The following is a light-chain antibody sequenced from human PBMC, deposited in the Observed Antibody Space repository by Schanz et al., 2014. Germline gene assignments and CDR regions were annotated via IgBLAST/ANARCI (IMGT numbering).Light chain of an antibody. Sequence: QSALTQPASVSGSPGQSITISCTGTSSDVGGYNYVSWYQHHPGKAPKLIISDVSDRPSGVSNRFSGSKSDNTASLTISGLQAEDEADYYCFSYAGRNTSVFGGGTKLTVL. CDR1: SSDVGGYNY. CDR2: DVS. V-gene: IGLV2-14*03. J-gene: IGLJ3*02. CDR3: FSYAGRNTSV.